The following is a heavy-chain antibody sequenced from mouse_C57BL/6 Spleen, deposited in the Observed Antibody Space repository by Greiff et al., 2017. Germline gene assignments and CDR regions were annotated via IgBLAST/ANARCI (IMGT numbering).Heavy chain of an antibody. J-gene: IGHJ2*01. Sequence: QVQLQQPGAELVKPGASVKLSCKASGYTFTSYWLHWVQQRPGRGLEWIGRIDPNSGGTKYNEPFKSKATLTVDNPSSTAYMQRSSLTSEDAAVYYCASRITGKEGDYWGQGTTLTVSS. D-gene: IGHD4-1*01. CDR3: ASRITGKEGDY. CDR1: GYTFTSYW. CDR2: IDPNSGGT. V-gene: IGHV1-72*01.